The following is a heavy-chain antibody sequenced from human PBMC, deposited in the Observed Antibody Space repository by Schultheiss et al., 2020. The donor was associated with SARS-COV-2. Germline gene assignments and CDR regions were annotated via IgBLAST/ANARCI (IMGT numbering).Heavy chain of an antibody. CDR3: ARDTGGQWSRKDAFDI. J-gene: IGHJ3*02. V-gene: IGHV3-33*01. D-gene: IGHD6-19*01. Sequence: GGSLRLSCAASGFTFSSYGMHWVRQAPGKGLEWVAVIWYDGSNKHFADSVKGRFTISRDNSKNTLYLQMNSLRAEDTAVYYCARDTGGQWSRKDAFDIWGQGTMVTVSS. CDR2: IWYDGSNK. CDR1: GFTFSSYG.